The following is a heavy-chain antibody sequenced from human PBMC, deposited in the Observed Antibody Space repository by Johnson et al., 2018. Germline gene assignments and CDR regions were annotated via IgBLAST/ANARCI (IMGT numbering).Heavy chain of an antibody. Sequence: VQLQESGGGWLQPGGSLRLSCAASGFTFSKYAMNWVRQAPGKGLEWVSVISGSGGTTYYADSVKGRFAISRDNSKNTLYLQMNSLRAEDTAVYYCANTRLRDAFDIWGQGTMVTVSS. CDR2: ISGSGGTT. CDR3: ANTRLRDAFDI. V-gene: IGHV3-23*01. CDR1: GFTFSKYA. D-gene: IGHD4-17*01. J-gene: IGHJ3*02.